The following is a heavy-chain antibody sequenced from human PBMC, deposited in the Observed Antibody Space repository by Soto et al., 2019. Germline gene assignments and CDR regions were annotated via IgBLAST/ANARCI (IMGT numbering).Heavy chain of an antibody. Sequence: SETLSLTCTVSGGSISSYYWSWIRQPPGQGLEWIGYIYYSGSTNYNPSLKSRVTISVDTYKNQFSLKLSSVTAADTAVYYGARGGRGSYNWFDPWGQGTLVTVSS. J-gene: IGHJ5*02. CDR3: ARGGRGSYNWFDP. CDR1: GGSISSYY. CDR2: IYYSGST. D-gene: IGHD1-26*01. V-gene: IGHV4-59*01.